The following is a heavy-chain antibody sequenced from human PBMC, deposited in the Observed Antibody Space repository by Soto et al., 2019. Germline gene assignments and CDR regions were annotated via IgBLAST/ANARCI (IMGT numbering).Heavy chain of an antibody. J-gene: IGHJ6*02. V-gene: IGHV3-48*03. D-gene: IGHD3-10*01. Sequence: PGGSLRLSCAASGLTFRSYEMNWVRQAPGKGLEWVSYISGSASTIYYADSVKGRFTISRGNAKNSLYLQMISLRAEDTAVYYCARDFGYYGMDVWGQGTTVTVSS. CDR1: GLTFRSYE. CDR3: ARDFGYYGMDV. CDR2: ISGSASTI.